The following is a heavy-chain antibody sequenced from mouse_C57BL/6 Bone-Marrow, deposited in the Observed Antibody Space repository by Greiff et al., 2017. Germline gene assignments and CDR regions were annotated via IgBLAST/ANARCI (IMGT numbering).Heavy chain of an antibody. CDR3: ARGYYYGSSLFDY. D-gene: IGHD1-1*01. Sequence: EVKLVESGGGLVKPGGSLKLSCAASGFTFSSYAMSWVRQSPEKRLEWVADISSGGSYTYYPDTVTGRFTISRDNAKNTRYMAMSSLRSEDTAMYYCARGYYYGSSLFDYWDQGTTLTVSS. CDR1: GFTFSSYA. J-gene: IGHJ2*01. CDR2: ISSGGSYT. V-gene: IGHV5-9-4*01.